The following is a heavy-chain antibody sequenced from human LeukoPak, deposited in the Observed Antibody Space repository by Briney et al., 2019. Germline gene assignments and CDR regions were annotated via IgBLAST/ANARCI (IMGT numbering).Heavy chain of an antibody. V-gene: IGHV4-59*01. J-gene: IGHJ4*02. CDR1: GGSISSYY. Sequence: SETLSLTCTVSGGSISSYYWSWIRQPPGKGLEWIGYIYYSGSTNYNPSLKSRVTISVDTSKNQFSLKLSSVTAADTAVYYCARVVSYYDSSGYHYYFDHWGQGTLVTVSS. CDR2: IYYSGST. CDR3: ARVVSYYDSSGYHYYFDH. D-gene: IGHD3-22*01.